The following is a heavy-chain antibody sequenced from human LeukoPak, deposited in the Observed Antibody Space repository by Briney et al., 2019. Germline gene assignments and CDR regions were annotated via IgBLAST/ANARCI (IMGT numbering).Heavy chain of an antibody. Sequence: RGSLRLSCAASGFTFSTYWMHWVRHAPGKGPVWVSRINSDGSSTTYADSVKGRFTISRDNAKSTLYLQMNSLRAEDTAVYYCARSYGMDAWGQGTTVTVSS. J-gene: IGHJ6*02. V-gene: IGHV3-74*01. CDR3: ARSYGMDA. CDR1: GFTFSTYW. CDR2: INSDGSST.